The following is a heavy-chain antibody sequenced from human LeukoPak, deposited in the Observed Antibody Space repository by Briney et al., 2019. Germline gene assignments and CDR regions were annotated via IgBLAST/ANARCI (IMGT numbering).Heavy chain of an antibody. D-gene: IGHD4-17*01. Sequence: GGSLRLSCAASGFTFSSYAMHWVRQAPGKGLEWVAVISYDGSNKYYADSVKGRFTISRDNSKNTLYLQMNSLRAEDTAVYYCAKGTRGRPDYGDYLYYFDYWGQGTLVTVSS. CDR2: ISYDGSNK. CDR1: GFTFSSYA. J-gene: IGHJ4*02. CDR3: AKGTRGRPDYGDYLYYFDY. V-gene: IGHV3-30-3*01.